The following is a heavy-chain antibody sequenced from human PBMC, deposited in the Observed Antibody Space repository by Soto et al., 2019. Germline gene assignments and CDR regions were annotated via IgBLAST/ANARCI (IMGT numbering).Heavy chain of an antibody. CDR1: GYTFTSYG. V-gene: IGHV1-3*01. Sequence: ASVKVPCKASGYTFTSYGISWVRQAPGQRLEWMGWINAGNGNTKYSQKFQGRVTITRDTSASTAYMELSSLRSEDTAVYYCASVSHCSSTSCYTYYYGMDVWGQGTTVTVSS. CDR2: INAGNGNT. D-gene: IGHD2-2*01. J-gene: IGHJ6*02. CDR3: ASVSHCSSTSCYTYYYGMDV.